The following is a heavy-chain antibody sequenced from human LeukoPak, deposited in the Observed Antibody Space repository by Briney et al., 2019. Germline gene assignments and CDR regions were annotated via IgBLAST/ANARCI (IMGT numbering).Heavy chain of an antibody. J-gene: IGHJ4*02. CDR3: AVRNYFDY. Sequence: GGSPRLSCVVSGYTFSGHWMNWVRQAPGKGLEWVANIKEDGSEKFYVDSVKGRFTISRDNAKNSLYLQMNSLRAEDTAVYYCAVRNYFDYWGQGTLVTVSS. CDR1: GYTFSGHW. V-gene: IGHV3-7*01. CDR2: IKEDGSEK.